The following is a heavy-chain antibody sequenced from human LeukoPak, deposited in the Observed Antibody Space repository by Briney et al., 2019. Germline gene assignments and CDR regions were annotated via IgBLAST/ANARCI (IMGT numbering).Heavy chain of an antibody. V-gene: IGHV3-48*01. CDR3: ARDRGGTDDFWSGYYTGYFDY. J-gene: IGHJ4*02. Sequence: GGSLRLSCAASGFTFSNYNMNWVRQAPGKGLEWVSYISSSSRTIYYADSVKGRFTISRDNAKNSLYLQMNSLRAEDTAVFYCARDRGGTDDFWSGYYTGYFDYWGQGTLVTASS. CDR2: ISSSSRTI. D-gene: IGHD3-3*01. CDR1: GFTFSNYN.